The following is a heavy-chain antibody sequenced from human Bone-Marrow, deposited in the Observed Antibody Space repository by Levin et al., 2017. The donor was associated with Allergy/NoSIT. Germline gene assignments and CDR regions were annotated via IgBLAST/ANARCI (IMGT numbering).Heavy chain of an antibody. J-gene: IGHJ6*02. D-gene: IGHD6-13*01. V-gene: IGHV1-69*01. CDR2: IIPIFGVP. CDR3: ARDIQSLATAGYYYSGLDV. Sequence: RGESLKISCKTSGGTFSNHAISWVRQAPGQGLEWMGGIIPIFGVPNYAQKFRGRVTITADESTSTAYMDLNSLRSEDTAVYYCARDIQSLATAGYYYSGLDVWGQGTTVTVSS. CDR1: GGTFSNHA.